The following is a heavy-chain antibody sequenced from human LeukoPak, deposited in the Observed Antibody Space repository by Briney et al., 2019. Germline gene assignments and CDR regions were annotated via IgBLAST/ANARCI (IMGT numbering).Heavy chain of an antibody. CDR2: INPNSGGT. Sequence: ASVKVSCKASGYTFTGYYMHWVRQAPGQGLEWMGWINPNSGGTNYAQKFQGRVTMTRDTSISTAYMELSRLRSDDTAVYYCARDHVKRGYSGHGPPSIVVAGILDFWGQGTLVTVSS. D-gene: IGHD6-19*01. V-gene: IGHV1-2*02. CDR1: GYTFTGYY. J-gene: IGHJ4*02. CDR3: ARDHVKRGYSGHGPPSIVVAGILDF.